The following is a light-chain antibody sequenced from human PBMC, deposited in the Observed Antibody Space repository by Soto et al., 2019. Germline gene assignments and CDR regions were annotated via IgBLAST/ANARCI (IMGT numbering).Light chain of an antibody. CDR2: DAS. CDR3: QQSYSSPPIT. V-gene: IGKV1-39*01. CDR1: QYISIY. Sequence: DIQMTQSPYSLSASVGDRVTITCRASQYISIYLNWHQQKPGKAPKLLIYDASSLQSGVPSRFSGSGSGTDFTLTISSLQPEDFATYYCQQSYSSPPITFGQGTRLEIK. J-gene: IGKJ5*01.